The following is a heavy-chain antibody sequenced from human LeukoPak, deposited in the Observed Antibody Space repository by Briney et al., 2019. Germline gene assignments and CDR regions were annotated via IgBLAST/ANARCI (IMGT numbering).Heavy chain of an antibody. CDR2: IYYSGST. CDR3: ARDQPRAKGGFDY. D-gene: IGHD1-14*01. CDR1: GGSFSGYY. Sequence: PSETLSLTWAVYGGSFSGYYWSWIRQPPGKGLEWIGYIYYSGSTNYNPSLKSRVTISVDTSKNQFSLKLSSVTAADTAVYYCARDQPRAKGGFDYWGQGALVTVSS. J-gene: IGHJ4*02. V-gene: IGHV4-59*01.